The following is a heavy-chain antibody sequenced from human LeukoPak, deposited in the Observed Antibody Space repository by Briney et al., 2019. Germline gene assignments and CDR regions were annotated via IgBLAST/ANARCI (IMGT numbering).Heavy chain of an antibody. V-gene: IGHV1-2*02. Sequence: ASVKVSCKASGYTFTGYYMHWVRQAPGQGLEWMGWINPNSGGTNYAQKFQGRVTMTRDTSISTAYMELSRLSSGDTAVYYCARDRPYYYDSSGNRDAFDIWGQGTMVTVSS. CDR2: INPNSGGT. D-gene: IGHD3-22*01. CDR1: GYTFTGYY. CDR3: ARDRPYYYDSSGNRDAFDI. J-gene: IGHJ3*02.